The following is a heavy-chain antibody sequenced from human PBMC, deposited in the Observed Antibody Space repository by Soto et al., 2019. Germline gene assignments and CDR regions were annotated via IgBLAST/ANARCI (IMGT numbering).Heavy chain of an antibody. D-gene: IGHD3-22*01. V-gene: IGHV3-23*01. CDR2: ISSSGVST. CDR3: AKYQPMTQTRPYFDY. CDR1: GFTFSSYA. Sequence: EVQLLESGGDLIQPGGSLRLSCAASGFTFSSYAMSWVRQAPGKGLGWVSAISSSGVSTFYADSVKGRFTISRDNSRNTLYLQMNSRRAQDTAIYYCAKYQPMTQTRPYFDYWGQGTLVPVSS. J-gene: IGHJ4*02.